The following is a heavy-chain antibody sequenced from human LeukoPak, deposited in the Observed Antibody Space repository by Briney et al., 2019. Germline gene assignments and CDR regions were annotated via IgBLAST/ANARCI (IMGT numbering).Heavy chain of an antibody. Sequence: GGSLRLSCAASGFTFSSYGMHWVRQAPGKGLEWVTFIRYDGSNKYYTDSVKGRFTISRDNSKNTLYLQMDSLRAEDTAVYYCARDYDFWSGYYSPTRGYFGYWGQGTLVTVSS. D-gene: IGHD3-3*01. CDR1: GFTFSSYG. J-gene: IGHJ4*02. CDR2: IRYDGSNK. CDR3: ARDYDFWSGYYSPTRGYFGY. V-gene: IGHV3-30*02.